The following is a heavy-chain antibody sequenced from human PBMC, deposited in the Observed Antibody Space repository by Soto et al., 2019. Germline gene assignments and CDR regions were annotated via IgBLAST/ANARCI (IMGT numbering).Heavy chain of an antibody. Sequence: ASVKVSCKASGYTFTNHGISWVRQAPGQGLEWLGWISGHNGNTKYAQRLKGRVTMTADTSTSTAYMELRSLRSDDTAVYYCARDLYPLAYYFDFWGQGTLVTVSS. J-gene: IGHJ4*02. V-gene: IGHV1-18*04. CDR1: GYTFTNHG. D-gene: IGHD2-8*01. CDR2: ISGHNGNT. CDR3: ARDLYPLAYYFDF.